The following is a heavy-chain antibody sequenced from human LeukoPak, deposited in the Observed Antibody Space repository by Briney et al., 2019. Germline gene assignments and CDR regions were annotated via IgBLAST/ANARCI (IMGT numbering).Heavy chain of an antibody. J-gene: IGHJ4*02. Sequence: GGSLRLSCAASGFTFSSYSMNWARQAPGKGLEWVSSISSSSSYIYYADSVKGRFTISRDNAKNSLYLQMNSLRAEDTAVYYCARVDIVVVPAAIPPFDYWGQGTLVTVSS. CDR1: GFTFSSYS. V-gene: IGHV3-21*01. D-gene: IGHD2-2*02. CDR2: ISSSSSYI. CDR3: ARVDIVVVPAAIPPFDY.